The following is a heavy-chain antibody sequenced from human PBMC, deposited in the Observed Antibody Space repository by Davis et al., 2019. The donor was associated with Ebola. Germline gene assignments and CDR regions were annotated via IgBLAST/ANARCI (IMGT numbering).Heavy chain of an antibody. CDR1: GYTFTSYY. V-gene: IGHV1-46*01. Sequence: ASVKVSCKASGYTFTSYYMHWVRQAPGQGLEWMGIINPSGGSTSYAQKFQGRVTMTRDTSTSTVYMELSSLRSEDTAVYYCARQLERRGGYYYYGMDVWGQGTTVTVSS. D-gene: IGHD1-1*01. CDR3: ARQLERRGGYYYYGMDV. J-gene: IGHJ6*02. CDR2: INPSGGST.